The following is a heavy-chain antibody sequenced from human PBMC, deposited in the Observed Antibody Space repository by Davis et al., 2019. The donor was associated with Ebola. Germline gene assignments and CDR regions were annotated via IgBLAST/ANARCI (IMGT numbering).Heavy chain of an antibody. J-gene: IGHJ4*02. D-gene: IGHD1/OR15-1a*01. CDR2: ISRHGNYM. V-gene: IGHV3-21*01. Sequence: GESLKISCAASGFSFNTYSMNWVRQAPGKGLEWVSSISRHGNYMYYTDSVKGRFIISRDDAKNSLFLQMNSLRVEDTGVYYCARDPSVTGTLTKHDYWGQGTLVTVSP. CDR3: ARDPSVTGTLTKHDY. CDR1: GFSFNTYS.